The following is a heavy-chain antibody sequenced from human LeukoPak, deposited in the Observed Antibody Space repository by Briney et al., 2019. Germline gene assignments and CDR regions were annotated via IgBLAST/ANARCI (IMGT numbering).Heavy chain of an antibody. D-gene: IGHD7-27*01. V-gene: IGHV3-7*01. Sequence: PGGSLRLSCAASGFTFDSNSMSWVRQAPGKGLEWVANIKQDGSEKYYVDSVKGRFTISRGNAKNSLYLQMNSLRAEDTAVYYCAKNWGSLDYWGPGTLVTVSS. CDR2: IKQDGSEK. CDR3: AKNWGSLDY. CDR1: GFTFDSNS. J-gene: IGHJ4*02.